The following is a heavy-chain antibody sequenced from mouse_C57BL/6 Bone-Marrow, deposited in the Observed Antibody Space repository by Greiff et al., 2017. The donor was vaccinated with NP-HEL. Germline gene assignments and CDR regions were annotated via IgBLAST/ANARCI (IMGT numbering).Heavy chain of an antibody. Sequence: QVQLQQPGAELVKPGASVKVSCKASGYTFTSYWMHWVKQRPGQGLEWMGRIHPSDSDTNYNQNVKGKATLTVDKSSITDYMQLSKMTSEESAVNYCEIGEYSNYVGFAYWGQGTLVTVSA. J-gene: IGHJ3*01. CDR3: EIGEYSNYVGFAY. D-gene: IGHD2-5*01. CDR1: GYTFTSYW. CDR2: IHPSDSDT. V-gene: IGHV1-74*01.